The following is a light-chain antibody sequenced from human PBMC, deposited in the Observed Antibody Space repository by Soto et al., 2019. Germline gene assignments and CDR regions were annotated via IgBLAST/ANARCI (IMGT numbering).Light chain of an antibody. CDR1: SGDVGIYNY. Sequence: QSALTQPAYVSGSPGQSITISCTGTSGDVGIYNYVSWYRQRPGKAPKLMIYEVSNRPSGVSSHFSGSKSDNTASLTISGLQAEDEADYYCSSYTSSRNRVVFGGGTKLTVL. CDR3: SSYTSSRNRVV. CDR2: EVS. J-gene: IGLJ2*01. V-gene: IGLV2-14*01.